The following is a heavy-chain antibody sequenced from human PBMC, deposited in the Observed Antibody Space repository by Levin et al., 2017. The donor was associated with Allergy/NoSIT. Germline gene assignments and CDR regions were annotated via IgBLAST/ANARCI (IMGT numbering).Heavy chain of an antibody. J-gene: IGHJ4*02. D-gene: IGHD3-10*01. CDR2: ISSSSSYI. V-gene: IGHV3-21*01. Sequence: GGSLRLSCAASGFTFSSYSMNWVRQAPGKGLEWVSSISSSSSYIYYADSVKGRFTISRDNAKNSLYLQMNSLRAEDTAVYYCARESTNDGITMVREAFDYWGQGTLVTVSS. CDR3: ARESTNDGITMVREAFDY. CDR1: GFTFSSYS.